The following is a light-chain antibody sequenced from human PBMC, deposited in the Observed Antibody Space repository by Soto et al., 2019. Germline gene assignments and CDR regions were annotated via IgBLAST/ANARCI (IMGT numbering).Light chain of an antibody. CDR1: QSVLYSSNNKNY. V-gene: IGKV4-1*01. CDR2: WAS. J-gene: IGKJ2*01. Sequence: DIVLTQSPDSLAVSLGERATVNCKSSQSVLYSSNNKNYLTWYQQKPGQPPKLLIYWASTRESGVPDRFNGSGSGTDFTLTISSLQAEDVAVYYCQQYYSTPYTFGQGTKLEI. CDR3: QQYYSTPYT.